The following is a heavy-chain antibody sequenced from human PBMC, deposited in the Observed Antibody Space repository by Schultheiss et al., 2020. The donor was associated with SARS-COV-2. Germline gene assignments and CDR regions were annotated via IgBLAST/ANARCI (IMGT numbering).Heavy chain of an antibody. J-gene: IGHJ6*03. CDR1: GGSISSYY. D-gene: IGHD3-3*01. Sequence: SQTLSLTCTVSGGSISSYYWSWIRQPPGKGLEWIGYIYYSGSTNYNPSLKSRVTISVDTSKNQFSLKLSSVTAADTAVYYCARGNYDFWRLYYYYYYMDVWGKGTTVTVSS. CDR3: ARGNYDFWRLYYYYYYMDV. V-gene: IGHV4-59*01. CDR2: IYYSGST.